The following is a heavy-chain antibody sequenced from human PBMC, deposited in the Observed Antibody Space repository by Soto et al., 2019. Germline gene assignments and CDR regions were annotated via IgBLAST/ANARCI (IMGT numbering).Heavy chain of an antibody. Sequence: QVQLQEMGPGLVKPSQTLIITCTVSGDSVNSAYWSWIRQLPGKGLEWMGNIYHTGRTFYNPSLKSRLAISIDTSKPLFSLKLRSVTASDTAVYYCARTDAYNSSFFDSWGQGTVVTVSS. CDR3: ARTDAYNSSFFDS. CDR1: GDSVNSAY. D-gene: IGHD6-6*01. V-gene: IGHV4-31*03. J-gene: IGHJ4*02. CDR2: IYHTGRT.